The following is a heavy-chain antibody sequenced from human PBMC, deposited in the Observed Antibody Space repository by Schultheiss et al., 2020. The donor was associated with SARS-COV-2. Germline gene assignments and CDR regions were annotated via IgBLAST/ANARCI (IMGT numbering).Heavy chain of an antibody. J-gene: IGHJ4*02. CDR1: GFTFSSND. CDR2: IGTAGDT. CDR3: ARDQPGIRFLEWSGILY. V-gene: IGHV3-13*01. D-gene: IGHD3-3*01. Sequence: GGSLRLSCAASGFTFSSNDVRWVRQATGKGLECVSGIGTAGDTDYPGSVKGRFTISRDNAKNSLYLQMNSLRAEDTAVYYCARDQPGIRFLEWSGILYWGQGTLVTVSS.